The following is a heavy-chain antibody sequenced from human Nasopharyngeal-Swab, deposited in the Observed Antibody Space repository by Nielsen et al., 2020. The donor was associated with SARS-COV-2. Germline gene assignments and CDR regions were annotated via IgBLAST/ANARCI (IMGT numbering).Heavy chain of an antibody. CDR2: ISGSGGST. J-gene: IGHJ6*04. V-gene: IGHV3-23*01. CDR1: GFTFSSYA. CDR3: AKSVGITMVRGAEDV. D-gene: IGHD3-10*01. Sequence: GESLKISCAASGFTFSSYAMSWVRQAPGKGLEWVSAISGSGGSTYYADSVKGRFTISRDNSKNTLYLQMNSLRAEDTAVYYCAKSVGITMVRGAEDVWGKGTTVTVSS.